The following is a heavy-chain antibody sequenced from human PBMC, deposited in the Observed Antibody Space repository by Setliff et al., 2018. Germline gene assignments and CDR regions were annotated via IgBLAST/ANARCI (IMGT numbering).Heavy chain of an antibody. J-gene: IGHJ4*02. CDR3: FGAGTCSY. CDR2: INPHGSEK. CDR1: GLSYINDW. Sequence: GGSLRLSCTASGLSYINDWVSWVRQAPGKGLEWLASINPHGSEKYYADSVKGRFTISRDNAKNSLSLQMNNLRTEDTAFYYCFGAGTCSYWGQGTLVTVSS. D-gene: IGHD3-10*01. V-gene: IGHV3-7*01.